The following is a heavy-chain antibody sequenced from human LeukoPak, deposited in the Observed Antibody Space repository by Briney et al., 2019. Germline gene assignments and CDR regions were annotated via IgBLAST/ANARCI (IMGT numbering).Heavy chain of an antibody. Sequence: GGSLRLSCAASGFTFSSYGMHWVRQAPGKGLGWVAVIWYDGSNKYYADSVKGRFTISRDNSKNTLYLQMNSLRAEDTAVYYCARDLNDGSGRYYYYGMDVWGQGTTVTVSS. D-gene: IGHD3-10*01. CDR1: GFTFSSYG. V-gene: IGHV3-33*01. CDR3: ARDLNDGSGRYYYYGMDV. J-gene: IGHJ6*02. CDR2: IWYDGSNK.